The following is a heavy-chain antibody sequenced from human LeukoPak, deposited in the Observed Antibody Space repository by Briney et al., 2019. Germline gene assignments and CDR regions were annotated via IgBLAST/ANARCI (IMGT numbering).Heavy chain of an antibody. CDR1: GGSISSGDYS. CDR3: ARKIVPANHNAFDI. CDR2: IYYSGST. V-gene: IGHV4-30-4*07. D-gene: IGHD2-2*01. Sequence: SETLSLTCAVSGGSISSGDYSWGWIRQPPGKGLEWIGYIYYSGSTYYNPSLKSRVTISMDTSKNQFSLKLNSVTAADTAVYYCARKIVPANHNAFDIWGQGTMVTVSS. J-gene: IGHJ3*02.